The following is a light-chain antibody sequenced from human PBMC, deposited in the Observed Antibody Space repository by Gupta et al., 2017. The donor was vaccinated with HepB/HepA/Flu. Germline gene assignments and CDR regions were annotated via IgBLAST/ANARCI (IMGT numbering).Light chain of an antibody. J-gene: IGKJ5*01. CDR1: QDISNY. CDR3: QQCDNLPIT. CDR2: DTS. V-gene: IGKV1-33*01. Sequence: DIQMTQSPSSLSASVGDRVTITCQASQDISNYLNWYQQKPGKAPKLLIYDTSNLQTGVPSRVSGSGFGTDFTLTISSLQPEDIATYYCQQCDNLPITFGQGTRLEIK.